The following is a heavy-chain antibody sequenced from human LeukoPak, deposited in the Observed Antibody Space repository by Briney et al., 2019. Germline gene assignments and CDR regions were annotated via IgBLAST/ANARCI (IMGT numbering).Heavy chain of an antibody. CDR3: ARHGRYYDILTGYYYWFDA. V-gene: IGHV4-39*01. CDR2: IYYSGST. D-gene: IGHD3-9*01. Sequence: SETLSLTCTVSGGSISSSSYYWGWIRQPPGKGLEWIGSIYYSGSTSYNPSLKSRVTISVDASKTHFSLKLSSVTAADTAAYYCARHGRYYDILTGYYYWFDAWGQGTLVTVCS. CDR1: GGSISSSSYY. J-gene: IGHJ5*02.